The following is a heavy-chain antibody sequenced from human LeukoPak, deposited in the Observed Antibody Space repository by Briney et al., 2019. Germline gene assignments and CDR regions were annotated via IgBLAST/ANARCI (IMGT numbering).Heavy chain of an antibody. J-gene: IGHJ4*02. V-gene: IGHV3-7*04. CDR1: GFTFSTSW. CDR2: INQGGSEK. CDR3: ARLTNSGYYWLFDY. Sequence: GGSLRLSCAASGFTFSTSWMSWVRQAPGRGLEWVANINQGGSEKYYVDSVRGRFTISRDNAENSLFLQMDSLRAEDTAVYYCARLTNSGYYWLFDYWGQGTLVTVSP. D-gene: IGHD3-22*01.